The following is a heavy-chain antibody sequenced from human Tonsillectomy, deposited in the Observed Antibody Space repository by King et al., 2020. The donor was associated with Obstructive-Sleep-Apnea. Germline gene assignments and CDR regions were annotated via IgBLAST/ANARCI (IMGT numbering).Heavy chain of an antibody. CDR3: ERAPASYDYDRSGNPERDV. D-gene: IGHD3-22*01. J-gene: IGHJ6*02. CDR2: IYSGGST. Sequence: EVQLVESGGGLVQPGGSLRLSCAASGFTVSSNYMSWFRQAPGKGLEWVSVIYSGGSTYYADSVKGRFTISRDNSKNTLYLQMNSLRAEDTAVYYCERAPASYDYDRSGNPERDVWRQGTAVTVS. CDR1: GFTVSSNY. V-gene: IGHV3-66*01.